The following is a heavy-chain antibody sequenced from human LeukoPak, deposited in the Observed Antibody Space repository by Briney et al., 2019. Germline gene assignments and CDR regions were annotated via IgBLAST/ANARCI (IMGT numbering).Heavy chain of an antibody. CDR1: GDSISSYY. J-gene: IGHJ5*02. CDR2: IYTSGST. D-gene: IGHD1-26*01. Sequence: KASETLSLTCIVSGDSISSYYWSWIRQPAGKGLECIGRIYTSGSTNYNPSLKSRVTISVDTSKNQFSLKLSSVTAADTAVYYCARPRSRGWFDPWGQGTLVTVSS. CDR3: ARPRSRGWFDP. V-gene: IGHV4-4*07.